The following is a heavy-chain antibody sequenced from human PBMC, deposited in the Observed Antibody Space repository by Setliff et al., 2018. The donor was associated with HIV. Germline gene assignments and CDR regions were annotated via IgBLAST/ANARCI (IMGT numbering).Heavy chain of an antibody. D-gene: IGHD3-10*01. CDR2: FDPEDGET. V-gene: IGHV1-24*01. CDR1: GYTLTELS. J-gene: IGHJ4*02. Sequence: ASVKVSCKVSGYTLTELSRHWVRQAPGKGLEWMGGFDPEDGETIYAQKFQGRVTMTEDTSTDTAYMELSSLRSEDTAVYYCATSLGGYGSGSYSDYWGQGTLVTVSS. CDR3: ATSLGGYGSGSYSDY.